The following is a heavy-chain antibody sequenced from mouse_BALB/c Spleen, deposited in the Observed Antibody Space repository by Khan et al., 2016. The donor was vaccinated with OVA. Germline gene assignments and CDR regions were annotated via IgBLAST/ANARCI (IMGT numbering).Heavy chain of an antibody. V-gene: IGHV9-3-1*01. CDR1: GFTFTNYG. CDR3: ARKNYSYDRYFDV. J-gene: IGHJ1*01. CDR2: INTYTGEP. D-gene: IGHD2-12*01. Sequence: QIQLVQSGPELKKPGETVKISCKASGFTFTNYGMNWVKQAPEKGLKWMGWINTYTGEPTFADDFKGRFAFSLETSASTAYLQINNLKNEDTATYCCARKNYSYDRYFDVWGAGTTVTVSS.